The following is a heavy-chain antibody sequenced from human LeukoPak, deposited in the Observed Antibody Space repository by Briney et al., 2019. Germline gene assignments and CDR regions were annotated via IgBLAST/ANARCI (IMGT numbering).Heavy chain of an antibody. CDR3: ARRAGGGYFDY. J-gene: IGHJ4*02. D-gene: IGHD1-14*01. Sequence: GGSLRLSCAASGFIFSSDEMNWVRRAPGKGLEWLSCISGSGNTIYYADSVKGRFTISRDNAKNSLCLQMNSLRAEDTALYYCARRAGGGYFDYWGQGTLVTASS. V-gene: IGHV3-48*03. CDR1: GFIFSSDE. CDR2: ISGSGNTI.